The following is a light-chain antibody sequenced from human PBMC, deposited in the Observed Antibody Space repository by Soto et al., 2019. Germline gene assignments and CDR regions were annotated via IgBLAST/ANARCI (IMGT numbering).Light chain of an antibody. V-gene: IGKV3D-15*01. CDR1: QSVSNN. CDR3: QQYNNWPPWT. CDR2: GAS. J-gene: IGKJ1*01. Sequence: ETVMTQSPAILSVSPGERATLSCRASQSVSNNLAWYQQKPGQAPRLLFCGASTRAAGVPGRFSGSGSGTEFTLTISSLQSEDFAFYYCQQYNNWPPWTFGQGTKVEIK.